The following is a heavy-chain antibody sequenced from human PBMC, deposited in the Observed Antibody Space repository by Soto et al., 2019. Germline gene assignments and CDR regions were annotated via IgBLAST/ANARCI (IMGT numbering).Heavy chain of an antibody. CDR3: AREGIVATYGMDV. CDR1: GGSISSGDYY. J-gene: IGHJ6*02. Sequence: SETLSLTCTVSGGSISSGDYYWSWIRQPPGKGLEWIGYIYYSGSTYYNPSLKSRVTISVDTSKNQFSLKLSSVTAADTAAYYCAREGIVATYGMDVWGQGTTVTVSS. CDR2: IYYSGST. V-gene: IGHV4-30-4*01. D-gene: IGHD5-12*01.